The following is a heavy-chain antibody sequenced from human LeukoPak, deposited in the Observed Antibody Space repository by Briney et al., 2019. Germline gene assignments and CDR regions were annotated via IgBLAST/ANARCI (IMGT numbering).Heavy chain of an antibody. J-gene: IGHJ4*02. V-gene: IGHV1-24*01. CDR3: ATAYYYDSSGYYNRLSFDY. CDR1: GHTLTELS. Sequence: VASVKVSCTVSGHTLTELSMHWVRQAPGKGLEWVGGFDPEDGETIYAQKFQGRVTMTEDTSTDTAYMELSSLRSEDTAVYYCATAYYYDSSGYYNRLSFDYWGQGTLVTVSS. CDR2: FDPEDGET. D-gene: IGHD3-22*01.